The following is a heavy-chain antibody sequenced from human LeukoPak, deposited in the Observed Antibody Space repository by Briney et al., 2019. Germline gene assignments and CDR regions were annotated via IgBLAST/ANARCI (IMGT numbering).Heavy chain of an antibody. CDR3: ARLSAAVHLGAFDL. CDR1: GVSISPYY. D-gene: IGHD3-3*01. Sequence: ASETLSLTCAVSGVSISPYYWAWIRQPPGKGLEWIGYIHTSGSNNQYPSLKSRVTISVDKSKNHFSLRLTSVTAADTAVYYCARLSAAVHLGAFDLWGQGTMVTVSS. CDR2: IHTSGSN. J-gene: IGHJ3*01. V-gene: IGHV4-4*09.